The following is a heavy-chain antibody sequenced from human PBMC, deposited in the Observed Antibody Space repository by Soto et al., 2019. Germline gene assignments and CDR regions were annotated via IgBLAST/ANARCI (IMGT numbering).Heavy chain of an antibody. CDR3: TTPSSGSTMVRGKNPGNYYYYYGMDV. D-gene: IGHD3-10*01. Sequence: QVQLVQSGAEVKKPGASVKVSCKVSGYTLTELSMHWVRQAPGKGLEWMGGFDPEDGETIYTQKFQGRVTMTEDTSTDKAYMELSSLRSEDTAVYDCTTPSSGSTMVRGKNPGNYYYYYGMDVWGQGTTVTVSS. CDR2: FDPEDGET. J-gene: IGHJ6*02. V-gene: IGHV1-24*01. CDR1: GYTLTELS.